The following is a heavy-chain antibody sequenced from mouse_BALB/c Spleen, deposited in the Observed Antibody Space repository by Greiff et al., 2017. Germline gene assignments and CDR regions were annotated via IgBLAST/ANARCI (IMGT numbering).Heavy chain of an antibody. CDR3: ARGRNYYGSSYYYAMDY. CDR2: ISSGGST. CDR1: GFTFSSYA. D-gene: IGHD1-1*01. V-gene: IGHV5-6-5*01. J-gene: IGHJ4*01. Sequence: EVQLVESGGGLVKPGGSLKLSCAASGFTFSSYAMSWVRQTPEKRLEWVASISSGGSTYYPDSVKGRFTISRDNARNILYLQMSSLRSEDTAMYYCARGRNYYGSSYYYAMDYWGQGTSVTVSS.